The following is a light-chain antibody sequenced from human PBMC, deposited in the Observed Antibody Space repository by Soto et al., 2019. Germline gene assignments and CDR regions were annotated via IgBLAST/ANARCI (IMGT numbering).Light chain of an antibody. CDR2: DTS. Sequence: EIVLTQSPATLSLSPGERATLSCRASQSVSSHLAWYQQRPGQVPRLLIYDTSNRATGVPARFSGSGSGTDFTLTISSLQSEDFAVYYCQQYNNWPPITFGQGTRLEIK. CDR1: QSVSSH. J-gene: IGKJ5*01. CDR3: QQYNNWPPIT. V-gene: IGKV3-11*01.